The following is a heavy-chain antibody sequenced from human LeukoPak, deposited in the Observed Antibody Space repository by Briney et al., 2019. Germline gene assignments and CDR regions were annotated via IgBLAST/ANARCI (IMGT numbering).Heavy chain of an antibody. Sequence: GESLKISCKGSGYSFTSYWIAWVRQMPGKGLEWMGIIYPDDSDARYSPSFQGQVTITADKSISTAYLQWSSLKASDNAMYYCARQRRSSGWPNDYWGQGTLVTVSS. J-gene: IGHJ4*02. CDR2: IYPDDSDA. CDR1: GYSFTSYW. V-gene: IGHV5-51*01. CDR3: ARQRRSSGWPNDY. D-gene: IGHD6-19*01.